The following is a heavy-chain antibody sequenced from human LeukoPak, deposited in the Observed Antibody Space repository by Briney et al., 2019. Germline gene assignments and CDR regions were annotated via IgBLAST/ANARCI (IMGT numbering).Heavy chain of an antibody. CDR3: ARLSVIVGAALEYYYYYMDV. CDR1: GGSISSGDYY. Sequence: SETLSLTCTVSGGSISSGDYYWIWIRQPPGKRLEWVGESNDSGGTNYNPSLKSRVTISADKSKNQVSLKLTSVTAADTAVYYCARLSVIVGAALEYYYYYMDVWGQGTTVTVSS. V-gene: IGHV4-61*05. D-gene: IGHD1-26*01. CDR2: SNDSGGT. J-gene: IGHJ6*03.